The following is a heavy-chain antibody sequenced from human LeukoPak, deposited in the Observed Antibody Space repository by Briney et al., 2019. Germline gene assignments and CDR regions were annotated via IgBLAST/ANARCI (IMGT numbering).Heavy chain of an antibody. CDR3: ARHRSQTVPDY. V-gene: IGHV5-51*01. Sequence: GGSLRLSCKGSGYSFTSYWIGWVRQIPGKGLEWMGIIYPGDSDTRYSPSFQGQVTISADRSISTAYLQVSSLKASDTAMYYCARHRSQTVPDYWGQGTLVTVSS. D-gene: IGHD3-10*01. CDR2: IYPGDSDT. J-gene: IGHJ4*02. CDR1: GYSFTSYW.